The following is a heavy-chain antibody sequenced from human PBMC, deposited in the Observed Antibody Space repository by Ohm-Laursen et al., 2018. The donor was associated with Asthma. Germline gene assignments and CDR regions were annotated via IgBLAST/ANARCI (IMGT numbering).Heavy chain of an antibody. CDR3: ARDPHGFRNCSGGSCYSAPHQFDY. Sequence: SETLSLTWTVSGGSISSYYWSWIRQPPGKGLEWIGYIYYGGSTNYNPSLKSRVTISVDTSKNQFSLKLSSVTAADTAVYYCARDPHGFRNCSGGSCYSAPHQFDYWGQGTLVTVSS. D-gene: IGHD2-15*01. J-gene: IGHJ4*02. V-gene: IGHV4-59*01. CDR1: GGSISSYY. CDR2: IYYGGST.